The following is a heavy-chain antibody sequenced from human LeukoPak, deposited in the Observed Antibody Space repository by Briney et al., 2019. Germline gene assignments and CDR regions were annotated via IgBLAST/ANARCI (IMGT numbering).Heavy chain of an antibody. Sequence: ASVKVSCKASGYTFTSYDINWVRQATGQRLEWMGWMNPNSGNTGYAQKFQGRVTMTRNTSISTAYMELSSLRSEDTAVYYCARVGKSGYYEYNYYYGMDVWGQGTTVTVSS. V-gene: IGHV1-8*01. CDR1: GYTFTSYD. CDR2: MNPNSGNT. J-gene: IGHJ6*02. D-gene: IGHD3-3*01. CDR3: ARVGKSGYYEYNYYYGMDV.